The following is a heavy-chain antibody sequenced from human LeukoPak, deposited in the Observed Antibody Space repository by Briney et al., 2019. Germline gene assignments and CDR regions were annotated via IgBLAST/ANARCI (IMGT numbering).Heavy chain of an antibody. D-gene: IGHD2-2*01. CDR2: ISGSGSST. V-gene: IGHV3-23*01. CDR3: AKDPIVVVPAANELDY. Sequence: PGGSLRLSCAASGFTFSSYAMSWVRQAPGKGLEWVSAISGSGSSTYYADSVKGRFTISRDNSKNTLYLQMNSLRAEDTAVYYCAKDPIVVVPAANELDYWGQGTLVTVSS. J-gene: IGHJ4*02. CDR1: GFTFSSYA.